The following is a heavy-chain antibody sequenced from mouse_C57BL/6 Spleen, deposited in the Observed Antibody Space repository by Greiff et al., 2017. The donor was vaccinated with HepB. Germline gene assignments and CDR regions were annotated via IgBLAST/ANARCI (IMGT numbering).Heavy chain of an antibody. J-gene: IGHJ2*01. D-gene: IGHD1-1*01. V-gene: IGHV1-77*01. CDR3: ARSPHYYGGSWDY. CDR1: GYTFTDYY. Sequence: QVQLQQSGAELVKPGASVKISCKASGYTFTDYYINWVKQRPGQGLEWIGKIGPGSGSTYYNEKFKGKATLTADNSSSTAYMQLSSLTAEDSAVYFCARSPHYYGGSWDYWGQGTTLTVSS. CDR2: IGPGSGST.